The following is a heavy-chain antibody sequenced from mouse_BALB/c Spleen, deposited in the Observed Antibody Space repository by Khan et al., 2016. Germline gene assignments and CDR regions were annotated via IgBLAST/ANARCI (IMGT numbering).Heavy chain of an antibody. J-gene: IGHJ2*01. CDR1: GDTITSAY. D-gene: IGHD1-1*01. CDR3: ARCDGSSSSFDY. CDR2: ISYSGNT. Sequence: EVQLQESGPSLVKPSQTLSLTCSVTGDTITSAYWNWIRKFPGNKLEYMGYISYSGNTYYNPSLKSRISITRDTTKTRSYLQLNSVTTEDTATAYCARCDGSSSSFDYWGQGTTLTVSS. V-gene: IGHV3-8*02.